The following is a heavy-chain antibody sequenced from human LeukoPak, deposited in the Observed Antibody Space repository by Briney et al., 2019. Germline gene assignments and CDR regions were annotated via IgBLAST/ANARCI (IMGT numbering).Heavy chain of an antibody. CDR1: GYKFSIYW. CDR2: IYPGDSDT. CDR3: ARLPGIVATIERYFDY. V-gene: IGHV5-51*01. Sequence: GESLQISCKGSGYKFSIYWIGWVRQMPGKGLEWMGIIYPGDSDTRYSPSFQGQVTFSVDASISTAYLQLSGLRASDTAIYYCARLPGIVATIERYFDYWGQGTLVTVSS. D-gene: IGHD5-12*01. J-gene: IGHJ4*02.